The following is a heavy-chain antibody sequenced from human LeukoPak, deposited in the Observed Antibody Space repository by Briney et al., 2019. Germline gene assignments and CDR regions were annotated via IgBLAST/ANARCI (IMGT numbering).Heavy chain of an antibody. J-gene: IGHJ4*02. D-gene: IGHD1-26*01. CDR2: ISTSSSYI. V-gene: IGHV3-21*01. Sequence: PGGSLRLSCAVSGFTFSGYSMNWVRQAPGKGLEYVSSISTSSSYIYYADSVKGRFTISRDNAKNSLYLQMNSLRAEDTAVYYCARLYSGSYFDYWGQGTLVTVSS. CDR1: GFTFSGYS. CDR3: ARLYSGSYFDY.